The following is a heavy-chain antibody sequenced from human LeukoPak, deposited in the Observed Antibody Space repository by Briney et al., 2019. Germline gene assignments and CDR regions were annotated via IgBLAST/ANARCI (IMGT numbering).Heavy chain of an antibody. V-gene: IGHV4-61*02. CDR3: ARDNRALELRLGYYYYMDV. J-gene: IGHJ6*03. CDR1: GGSISSGSYY. CDR2: IYTSGST. Sequence: SETLSLTCTVSGGSISSGSYYWSWIRQPAGKGLEWIGRIYTSGSTNYNPSLKSRVTISVDTSKNQFSLKLSSVTAADTAVYYCARDNRALELRLGYYYYMDVWGKGTTVTVSS. D-gene: IGHD3-16*01.